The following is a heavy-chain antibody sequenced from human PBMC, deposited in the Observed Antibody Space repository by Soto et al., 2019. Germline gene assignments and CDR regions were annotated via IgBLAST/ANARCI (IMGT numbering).Heavy chain of an antibody. CDR3: ARAKNRGWTTTNDYYGMDV. CDR1: GASVSSNSAA. D-gene: IGHD6-19*01. V-gene: IGHV6-1*01. CDR2: TYYRSKWYN. J-gene: IGHJ6*02. Sequence: PSHTLSLTCVISGASVSSNSAAWNWIRQSPSRGLEWLGRTYYRSKWYNDYAVSVKSRITINPDTSKNQFSLQLNSVTPEDTAGYYCARAKNRGWTTTNDYYGMDVWGQGTTVTVSS.